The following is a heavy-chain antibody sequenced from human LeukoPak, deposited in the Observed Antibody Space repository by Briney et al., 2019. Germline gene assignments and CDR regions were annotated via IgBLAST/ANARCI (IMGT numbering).Heavy chain of an antibody. J-gene: IGHJ4*02. Sequence: PGGSLRLSCAASGFTFSGYWMSWVRQTPEKGLEWVANIKQDGNEKYNVDSVKGRFTISRDNAKNSLYLQMNSLRADDTAVYYCARDKIVGPTTLDYWGQGTLVTVSS. CDR3: ARDKIVGPTTLDY. CDR1: GFTFSGYW. CDR2: IKQDGNEK. D-gene: IGHD1-26*01. V-gene: IGHV3-7*01.